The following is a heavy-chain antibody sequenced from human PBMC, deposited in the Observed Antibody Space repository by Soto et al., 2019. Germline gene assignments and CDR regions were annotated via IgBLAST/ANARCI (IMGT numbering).Heavy chain of an antibody. J-gene: IGHJ6*03. Sequence: ASVKVSCKASGYTFTSYGISWVRQAPGQGLEWMGWISAYNGNTNYAQKLQGRVTMTTDTSTSTAYMELRSPRSDDTAVYYCAREVVVVAARGAYYYMDVWGKGTTVTVSS. CDR3: AREVVVVAARGAYYYMDV. D-gene: IGHD2-15*01. CDR1: GYTFTSYG. CDR2: ISAYNGNT. V-gene: IGHV1-18*01.